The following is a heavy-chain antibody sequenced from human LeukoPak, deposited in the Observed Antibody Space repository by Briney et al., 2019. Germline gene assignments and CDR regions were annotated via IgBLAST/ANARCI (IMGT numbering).Heavy chain of an antibody. V-gene: IGHV1-2*02. Sequence: ASVKVSCKASGYTFTGYYMHWVRQAPGQGPEWMGWINPNSGGTNYAQKFQGRVTMTRDTSISTAYMELSRLRSDDTAVYYCARDRRHLTIAFDIWGQGTMVTVSS. CDR2: INPNSGGT. D-gene: IGHD3-9*01. J-gene: IGHJ3*02. CDR1: GYTFTGYY. CDR3: ARDRRHLTIAFDI.